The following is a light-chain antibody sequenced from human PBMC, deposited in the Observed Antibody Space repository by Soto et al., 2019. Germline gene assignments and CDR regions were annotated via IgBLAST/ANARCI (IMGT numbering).Light chain of an antibody. CDR1: SSNIGATYH. Sequence: QSVLTQPPSVSGAPGQRVTISCTGSSSNIGATYHVHWYQQLPGTAPKLLIYGNSNRPSGVPDRFSGSKSGTSASLAITGLQAEDEADYYGQSYDSSLSGSVFGGGTKVTVL. CDR3: QSYDSSLSGSV. V-gene: IGLV1-40*01. CDR2: GNS. J-gene: IGLJ3*02.